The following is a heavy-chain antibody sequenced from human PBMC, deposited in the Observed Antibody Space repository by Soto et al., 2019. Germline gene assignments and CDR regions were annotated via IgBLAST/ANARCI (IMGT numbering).Heavy chain of an antibody. J-gene: IGHJ4*02. Sequence: QVQLQESGPGLVKPSVTLSLTCRVSGGSMSGYYWSWVRLAPGKGLEWIGYVYYTGSTNYNPSLQSRVSISVDTSSKHFSLNLSLVTAADTAVYFCARSIAVPSGHIDHWGQGIRVTISS. CDR1: GGSMSGYY. D-gene: IGHD6-6*01. CDR3: ARSIAVPSGHIDH. V-gene: IGHV4-59*01. CDR2: VYYTGST.